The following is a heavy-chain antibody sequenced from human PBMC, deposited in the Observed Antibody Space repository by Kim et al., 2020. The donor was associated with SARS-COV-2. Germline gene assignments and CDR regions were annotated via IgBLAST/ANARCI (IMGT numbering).Heavy chain of an antibody. CDR2: NYYSGST. J-gene: IGHJ3*02. CDR1: GGSISSGGYY. D-gene: IGHD2-8*02. V-gene: IGHV4-31*03. CDR3: ARSRKDIVLVVYAMGAFDI. Sequence: SETLSLTCTVSGGSISSGGYYWSWIRQHPGKGLEWIGYNYYSGSTYYNPSLKSRVTISVDTSKNQFSLKLSTVTAADTAVYYCARSRKDIVLVVYAMGAFDIWGQGTMVTVSS.